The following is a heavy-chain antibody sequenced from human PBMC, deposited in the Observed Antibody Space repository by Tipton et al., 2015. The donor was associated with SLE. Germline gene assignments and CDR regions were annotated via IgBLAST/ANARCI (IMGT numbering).Heavy chain of an antibody. CDR3: ARDFRDPAPYYFYYMDV. J-gene: IGHJ6*03. CDR1: GFRFSRYW. CDR2: ISYDGSIT. V-gene: IGHV3-74*01. Sequence: SLRLSCVASGFRFSRYWMHWVRQVPGKGLVWVSRISYDGSITDYADSVEGRFSISRDNARNSVYLQMNSLRAEDTAIYYCARDFRDPAPYYFYYMDVWGKGTTVTVSS.